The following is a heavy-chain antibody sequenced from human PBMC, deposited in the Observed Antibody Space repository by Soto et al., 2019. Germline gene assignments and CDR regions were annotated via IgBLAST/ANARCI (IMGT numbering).Heavy chain of an antibody. J-gene: IGHJ4*01. Sequence: PSDPVSLTCTVSGGTTSNYYWSWLRQPPGKGLEWFGYIYFCGSTNYTPPLKRRVTKSVDTSKNHSTLKLSSVTAADTAVYYCARLPSRRLAIRRTPRFAHFRYW. D-gene: IGHD3-3*02. V-gene: IGHV4-59*08. CDR2: IYFCGST. CDR3: ARLPSRRLAIRRTPRFAHFRY. CDR1: GGTTSNYY.